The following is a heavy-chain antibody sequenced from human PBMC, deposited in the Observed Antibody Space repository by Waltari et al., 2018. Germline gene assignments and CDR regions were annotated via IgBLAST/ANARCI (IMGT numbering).Heavy chain of an antibody. J-gene: IGHJ4*02. D-gene: IGHD2-15*01. V-gene: IGHV3-30-3*01. CDR2: ISYDGSNK. CDR3: ATSMGEGVEPAYFDY. CDR1: GFTFSSYA. Sequence: QVQLVESGGGVVQPGRSLRLSCAASGFTFSSYAMHWVRQAPGKGLEWVAVISYDGSNKYYADSVKGRFTSSRDNSKNTLYLQMNSLRAEDTAVYYCATSMGEGVEPAYFDYWGQGTLVTVSS.